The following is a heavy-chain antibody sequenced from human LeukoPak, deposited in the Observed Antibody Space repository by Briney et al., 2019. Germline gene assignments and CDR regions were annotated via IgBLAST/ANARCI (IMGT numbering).Heavy chain of an antibody. J-gene: IGHJ4*02. Sequence: GGSLRLSCVASGFTVSNNHMNWVSQAPGKGLEWVSIIYSGGTTYYADSVKGRFTISRDNSNNMLYLQMNSLRAEDTAVYYCARDSSSHYYFDYWGQGTLVTVSS. CDR3: ARDSSSHYYFDY. V-gene: IGHV3-53*01. CDR2: IYSGGTT. D-gene: IGHD2-2*01. CDR1: GFTVSNNH.